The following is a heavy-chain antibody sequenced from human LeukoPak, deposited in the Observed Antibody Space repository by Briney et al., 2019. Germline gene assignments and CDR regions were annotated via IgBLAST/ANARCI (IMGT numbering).Heavy chain of an antibody. CDR2: IYSDNT. V-gene: IGHV3-53*01. D-gene: IGHD4-17*01. CDR3: ARRAGAYSHPYDY. Sequence: GGSLRLSCTVSGFTVSSNSMSWVRQAPGKGLEWVSFIYSDNTHYSDSVMGRFTISRDNSKNTLYLQMNSLRAEDTAVYYCARRAGAYSHPYDYWGQGTLVTVSS. J-gene: IGHJ4*02. CDR1: GFTVSSNS.